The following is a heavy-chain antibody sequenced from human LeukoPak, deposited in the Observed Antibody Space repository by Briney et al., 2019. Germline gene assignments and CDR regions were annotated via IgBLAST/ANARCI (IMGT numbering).Heavy chain of an antibody. CDR1: GGSISSYY. J-gene: IGHJ5*02. CDR3: ARGSGSFRLNNWFDP. D-gene: IGHD1-26*01. Sequence: SETLSLTCTVSGGSISSYYWSWIRRPPGKGLEWIGYIYYSGSTNYNPSLKSRITISVDTSKNQFSLTLSSVTAADTAVYYCARGSGSFRLNNWFDPWGQGTLVTVSS. CDR2: IYYSGST. V-gene: IGHV4-59*01.